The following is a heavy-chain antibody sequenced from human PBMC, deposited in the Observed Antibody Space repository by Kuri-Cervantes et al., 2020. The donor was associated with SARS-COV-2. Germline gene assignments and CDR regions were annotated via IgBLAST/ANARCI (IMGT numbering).Heavy chain of an antibody. CDR3: ARCLAAAGSPPPAYYYYMDV. J-gene: IGHJ6*03. CDR2: IYHSGST. CDR1: GGSISSGGNY. V-gene: IGHV4-30-2*01. Sequence: SETLSLTCTVSGGSISSGGNYWNWIRQPPGKGLEWIGHIYHSGSTEYNPFLKSRVIMSVDRSKNHFSLRLSSVTAADTAVYYCARCLAAAGSPPPAYYYYMDVWGKGTTVTVSS. D-gene: IGHD6-13*01.